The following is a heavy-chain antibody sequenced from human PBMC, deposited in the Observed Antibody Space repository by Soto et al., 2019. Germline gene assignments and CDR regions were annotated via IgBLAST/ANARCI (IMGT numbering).Heavy chain of an antibody. Sequence: EVLLLESGGGLVQPGGSLRLSCAASGFSFSTYTMSWVRRAPGKGLEWVSTISGSGDCPSYADSVQGRFTISRDNPKRALYLQMNNLRAEDTAMYYCAKARCSTSNCYVPDYWGQGTLVTVSS. CDR2: ISGSGDCP. J-gene: IGHJ4*02. CDR3: AKARCSTSNCYVPDY. CDR1: GFSFSTYT. D-gene: IGHD2-2*01. V-gene: IGHV3-23*01.